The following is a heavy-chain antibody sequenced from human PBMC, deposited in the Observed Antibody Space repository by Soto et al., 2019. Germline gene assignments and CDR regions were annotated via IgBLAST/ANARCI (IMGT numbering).Heavy chain of an antibody. D-gene: IGHD2-15*01. J-gene: IGHJ6*02. Sequence: QVQLVESGGGVVQPGRSLRLSCAASGFTFSSYAMHWVRQAPGKGLEWVAVISYDGSNKYYADSVKGRFTISRDNSKNTLYLQMNSLRAEDTAVYYCARGESGYCSGGSYQYYGMDVWGQGTTVTVSS. V-gene: IGHV3-30-3*01. CDR3: ARGESGYCSGGSYQYYGMDV. CDR2: ISYDGSNK. CDR1: GFTFSSYA.